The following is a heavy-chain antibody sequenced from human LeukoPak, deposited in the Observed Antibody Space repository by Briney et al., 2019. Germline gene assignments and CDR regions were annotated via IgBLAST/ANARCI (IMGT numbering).Heavy chain of an antibody. D-gene: IGHD3-10*01. J-gene: IGHJ4*02. CDR1: GLTFSSYG. CDR2: ISYDGSNK. CDR3: AKDYHVSGTAFDR. V-gene: IGHV3-30*18. Sequence: PGGSLRLSCAASGLTFSSYGMHWVRQAPGKGLEWVAVISYDGSNKYYADSVKGRFTISRDNAKNTLYLEMNRLRAEETAVYFCAKDYHVSGTAFDRWGQGTLVTVCS.